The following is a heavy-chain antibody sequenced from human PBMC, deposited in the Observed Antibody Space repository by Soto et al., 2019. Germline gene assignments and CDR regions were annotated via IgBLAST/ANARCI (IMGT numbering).Heavy chain of an antibody. CDR2: IIPIFGTA. V-gene: IGHV1-69*13. CDR1: GGTFSSYA. Sequence: ASVKVSCKASGGTFSSYAISWVRQAPGQGLEWMGGIIPIFGTANYAQKFQGRVTITADESTSTAYIELSSLRSEDTAVYYCARDDRHSSGYYAFDYWGQGTLVTVSS. D-gene: IGHD3-22*01. J-gene: IGHJ4*02. CDR3: ARDDRHSSGYYAFDY.